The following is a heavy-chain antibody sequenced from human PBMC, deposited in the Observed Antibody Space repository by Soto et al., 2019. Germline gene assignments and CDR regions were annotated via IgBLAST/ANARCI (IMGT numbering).Heavy chain of an antibody. CDR2: IYYTGSA. J-gene: IGHJ5*01. V-gene: IGHV4-31*03. CDR1: GGSINNGDYY. Sequence: QVQLQESGPGLVKPSQTLSLTCTVSGGSINNGDYYWSWVRQHPGKGLEWIGYIYYTGSAYSNPSLQIRVSISVDTSKNQFSLNLNSVTAADTALYYCARAFYSGGDCGGWFDSWGQGTLVTVSS. CDR3: ARAFYSGGDCGGWFDS. D-gene: IGHD2-21*02.